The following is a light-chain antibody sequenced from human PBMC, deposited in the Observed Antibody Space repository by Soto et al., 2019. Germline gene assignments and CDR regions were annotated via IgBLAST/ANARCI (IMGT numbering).Light chain of an antibody. CDR3: CSWAGSSTFYF. CDR2: EVS. J-gene: IGLJ1*01. V-gene: IGLV2-23*02. CDR1: TTDVGSYKL. Sequence: QSALTQPASVSGSPGQSITISCTGTTTDVGSYKLVSWYQQHTGKAPKLMIYEVSRRPSGVSNRFSGSKSGNTASLTISGLQAEDEADYYCCSWAGSSTFYFFGSGTKFTVL.